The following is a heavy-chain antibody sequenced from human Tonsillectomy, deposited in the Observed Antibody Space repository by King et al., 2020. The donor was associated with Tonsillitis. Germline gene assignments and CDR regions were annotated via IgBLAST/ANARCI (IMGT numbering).Heavy chain of an antibody. V-gene: IGHV3-21*01. CDR3: ARDIATTWPDAFDI. CDR2: ISPSTTNI. Sequence: EVQLVESGGGLVKPGGSLRLSCAASGFTFSDFRMNWVRQAPGKGLEWVSSISPSTTNINYADSVRGRCTISRDNAKNSLDLKMNSLRGEDTAVYYCARDIATTWPDAFDIWGQGTMVTVSS. CDR1: GFTFSDFR. D-gene: IGHD1-26*01. J-gene: IGHJ3*02.